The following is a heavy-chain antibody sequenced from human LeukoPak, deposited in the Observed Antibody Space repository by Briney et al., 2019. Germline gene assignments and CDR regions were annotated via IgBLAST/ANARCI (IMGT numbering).Heavy chain of an antibody. J-gene: IGHJ3*02. V-gene: IGHV3-11*01. CDR1: GFTFSDYY. CDR3: ATGLQQDAFDI. Sequence: GGSLRLSCAASGFTFSDYYMSWIRQAPGKGLEWVSYISSSGSTIYYADSVKGRFTISRDNAKNSLYLRMNSLRAEDTAVYYCATGLQQDAFDIWGQGTMVTVSS. CDR2: ISSSGSTI. D-gene: IGHD4-11*01.